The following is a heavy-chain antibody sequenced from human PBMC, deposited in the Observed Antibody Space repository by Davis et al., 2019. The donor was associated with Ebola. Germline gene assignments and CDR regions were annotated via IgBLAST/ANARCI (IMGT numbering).Heavy chain of an antibody. J-gene: IGHJ6*02. V-gene: IGHV1-24*01. D-gene: IGHD5-18*01. Sequence: ASVKVSCKVSGYTLTELSMHWVRQAPGKGLEWMGGFDPEDGETIYAQKFQGRVTMTEDTSTDTAYMELSSLRSEDTAVYYCATDTGANTAMGDYYYGMDVWGQGTTVTVSS. CDR2: FDPEDGET. CDR3: ATDTGANTAMGDYYYGMDV. CDR1: GYTLTELS.